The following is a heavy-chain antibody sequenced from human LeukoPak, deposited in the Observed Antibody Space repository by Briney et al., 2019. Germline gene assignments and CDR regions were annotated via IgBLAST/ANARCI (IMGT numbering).Heavy chain of an antibody. CDR1: GFTFSSNW. CDR3: VRGVIAAAIFDF. J-gene: IGHJ4*01. D-gene: IGHD6-13*01. CDR2: IYSGGST. V-gene: IGHV3-53*01. Sequence: GGSLRLSCATSGFTFSSNWMSWVRQAPGKGLEWVSVIYSGGSTYYADSVKGRFTISRDNSKNTLYLQMNSLRAEDTAVYYCVRGVIAAAIFDFWGQEPWSPSP.